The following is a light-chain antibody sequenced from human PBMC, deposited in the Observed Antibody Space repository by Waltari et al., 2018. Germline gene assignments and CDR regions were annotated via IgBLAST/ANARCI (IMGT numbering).Light chain of an antibody. V-gene: IGLV2-14*01. Sequence: QSALTQPASVSGSPGQSITISCTGTSSDVGGYNYVSWYQQYPGRAPKLIIYEVSNRPSGVSNRFSGSKSGNTASLTISGLQAEDEADYYCSSYTINSTRVFGTGTKVTVL. CDR3: SSYTINSTRV. CDR1: SSDVGGYNY. J-gene: IGLJ1*01. CDR2: EVS.